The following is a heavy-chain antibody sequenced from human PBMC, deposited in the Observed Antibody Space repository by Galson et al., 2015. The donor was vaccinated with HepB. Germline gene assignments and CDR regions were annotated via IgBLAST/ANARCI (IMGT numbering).Heavy chain of an antibody. Sequence: SCKASGYTFTGYYMHWVRQAPGQGLEWMGWINPNSGGTNYAQKFQGRVTMTRDTSISTAYMELSRLRSDDTAVYYCARDRKGYYDSSGYYYEYWFDPWGQGTLVTVSS. CDR2: INPNSGGT. V-gene: IGHV1-2*02. D-gene: IGHD3-22*01. CDR3: ARDRKGYYDSSGYYYEYWFDP. J-gene: IGHJ5*02. CDR1: GYTFTGYY.